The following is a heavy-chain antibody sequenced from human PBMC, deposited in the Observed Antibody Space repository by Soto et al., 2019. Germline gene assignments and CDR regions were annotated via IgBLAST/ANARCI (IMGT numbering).Heavy chain of an antibody. CDR1: GFTFSSYA. CDR3: ARESIAVAGYYYYGMDV. D-gene: IGHD6-19*01. V-gene: IGHV3-30*01. J-gene: IGHJ6*02. Sequence: GGSLRLSCAASGFTFSSYAMHWVRQAPGKGLEWVAVISYDGSNKYYADSVKGRFTISRDNSKNTLYPQMNSLRAEDTAVYYCARESIAVAGYYYYGMDVWGQGTTVTVSS. CDR2: ISYDGSNK.